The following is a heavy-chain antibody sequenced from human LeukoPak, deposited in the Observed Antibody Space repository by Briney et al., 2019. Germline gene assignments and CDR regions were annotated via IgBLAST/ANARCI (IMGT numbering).Heavy chain of an antibody. CDR3: ATTTIRLGY. V-gene: IGHV4-39*02. D-gene: IGHD1-26*01. CDR2: IYYSGST. Sequence: SETLSLTCTVSGGSISSTNYYWGWIRQPPGKGLEWIGSIYYSGSTYFNPSLKSRVTISVDTSKNHFSLKLSSVTAADTAVYYCATTTIRLGYWGQGTLVTVSS. CDR1: GGSISSTNYY. J-gene: IGHJ4*02.